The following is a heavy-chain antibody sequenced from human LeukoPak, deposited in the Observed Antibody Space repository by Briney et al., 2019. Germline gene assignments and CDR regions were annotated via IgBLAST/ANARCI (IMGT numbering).Heavy chain of an antibody. CDR3: AYSNSFDY. CDR1: GFTFSAYD. Sequence: PGGSLRLSCAASGFTFSAYDMNWVRQAPGKGLEWVSYISRSNNVYYADSVEGRFTISRDNAKNSLYLQMNSLRAEDTAVYYCAYSNSFDYWGQGTLVTVSS. J-gene: IGHJ4*02. CDR2: ISRSNNV. V-gene: IGHV3-48*01. D-gene: IGHD4-4*01.